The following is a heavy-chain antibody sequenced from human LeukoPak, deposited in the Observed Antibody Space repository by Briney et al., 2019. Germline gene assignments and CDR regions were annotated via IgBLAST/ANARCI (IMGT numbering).Heavy chain of an antibody. CDR1: GYTFTSYG. V-gene: IGHV1-18*01. D-gene: IGHD6-19*01. CDR3: AREYSSGWYATYTPEYYFDY. CDR2: ISAYNGNT. J-gene: IGHJ4*02. Sequence: ASVKVSCKASGYTFTSYGISWVRRAPGQGLEWMGWISAYNGNTNYAQKLQGRVTMTTDTSTSTAYMELRSLRSDDTAVYYCAREYSSGWYATYTPEYYFDYWGQGTLVTVSS.